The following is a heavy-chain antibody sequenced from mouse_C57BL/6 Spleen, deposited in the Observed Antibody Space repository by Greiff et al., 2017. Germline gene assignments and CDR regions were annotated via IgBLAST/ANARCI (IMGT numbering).Heavy chain of an antibody. V-gene: IGHV14-1*01. CDR3: TTGGYQTFYYFGY. D-gene: IGHD2-2*01. CDR1: GFNIKDYY. J-gene: IGHJ2*01. CDR2: IDPEDGDT. Sequence: VQLQQSGAELVRPGASVKLSCTASGFNIKDYYMHWVKQRPEQGLEWIGRIDPEDGDTEYAPKFQGKATMTADTSSNTAYLQLSSLTSEDTAVYYCTTGGYQTFYYFGYWGQGTTLTVSS.